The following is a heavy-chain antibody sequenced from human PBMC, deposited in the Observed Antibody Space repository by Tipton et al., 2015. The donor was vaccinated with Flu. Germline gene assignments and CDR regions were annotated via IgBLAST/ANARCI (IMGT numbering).Heavy chain of an antibody. V-gene: IGHV3-30*02. CDR3: AKDSAEMWSLVWGFFDH. Sequence: SLRLSCAASGFPFSNFWMHGVRQAPGKGLEWVAFLRYDGSDTNYSDSVKGRFTVSRDNSRDTLFLQLNSLRPEDTAVYYCAKDSAEMWSLVWGFFDHWGQGTLVTVSS. CDR1: GFPFSNFW. D-gene: IGHD3-16*01. J-gene: IGHJ4*02. CDR2: LRYDGSDT.